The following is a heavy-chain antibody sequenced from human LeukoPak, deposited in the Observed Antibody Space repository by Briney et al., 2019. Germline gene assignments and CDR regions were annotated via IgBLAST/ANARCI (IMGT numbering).Heavy chain of an antibody. J-gene: IGHJ4*02. D-gene: IGHD3-9*01. V-gene: IGHV4-39*07. CDR1: GGSISSCTYS. CDR2: FSCSGST. CDR3: ARGFRLDFDWLFAFDY. Sequence: SETLSLTCSVSGGSISSCTYSWGWIRQPPGKGLEWIGSFSCSGSTYYNPSLKSRVTISVDTSKNQFSLKLSSVTAADTAVYYCARGFRLDFDWLFAFDYWGQGTLVTVSS.